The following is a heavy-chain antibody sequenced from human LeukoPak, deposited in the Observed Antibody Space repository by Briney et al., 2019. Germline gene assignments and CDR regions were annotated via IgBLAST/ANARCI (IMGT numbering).Heavy chain of an antibody. V-gene: IGHV3-7*01. CDR2: IKQDGSEK. CDR3: ARSSMVRGVITHFDY. J-gene: IGHJ4*02. D-gene: IGHD3-10*01. CDR1: GFTFSSYW. Sequence: GGSLRLSCAASGFTFSSYWMSWVRQAPGKGLEWVANIKQDGSEKYYVDSVKGRFTISRDNAKNSLYLQMNSLSAEDTAVYYCARSSMVRGVITHFDYWGQGTLVTVSS.